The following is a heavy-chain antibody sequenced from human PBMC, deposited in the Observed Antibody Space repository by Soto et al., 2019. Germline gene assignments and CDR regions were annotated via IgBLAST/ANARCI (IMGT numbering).Heavy chain of an antibody. V-gene: IGHV3-23*01. CDR2: ISGSGGST. Sequence: EVQLLESGGGLVQPGGSLRLSCAASGFPFSNYALSCVRQAPGKGLEWVSAISGSGGSTYYAVSVKGRFTISRDNSKNTLYLQMNSLRAEDTAMYYCAKDVGDILTGYQPGFHWGQGTLVTVSS. CDR1: GFPFSNYA. CDR3: AKDVGDILTGYQPGFH. D-gene: IGHD3-9*01. J-gene: IGHJ4*02.